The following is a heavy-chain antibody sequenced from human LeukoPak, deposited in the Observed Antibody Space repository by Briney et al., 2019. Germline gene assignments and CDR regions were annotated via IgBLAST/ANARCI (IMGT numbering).Heavy chain of an antibody. CDR2: ISYDGSNK. J-gene: IGHJ4*02. CDR3: ARSSSSYVY. D-gene: IGHD6-13*01. V-gene: IGHV3-30-3*01. CDR1: GFTFSSYA. Sequence: GGSLRLSCAASGFTFSSYAMHWVRQAPGKGLEWVAVISYDGSNKYYADSVKGRFTISRDNSKNTLYLQMNSLRAEDTAVYYCARSSSSYVYWGQGTLVTVSS.